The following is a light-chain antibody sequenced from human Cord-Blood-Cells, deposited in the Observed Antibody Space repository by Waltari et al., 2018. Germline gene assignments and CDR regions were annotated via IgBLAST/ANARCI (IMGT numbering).Light chain of an antibody. Sequence: QSALTQPASVSGSPGQSITISCTGPSSDVGGYNNVSWYTQHPGKAPKLMIYDVSNRPSGVSNRFSGSKSGNTASLTISGLQAEDEADYYCSSYTSSSRVFGGGTKLTVL. CDR3: SSYTSSSRV. V-gene: IGLV2-14*01. J-gene: IGLJ2*01. CDR1: SSDVGGYNN. CDR2: DVS.